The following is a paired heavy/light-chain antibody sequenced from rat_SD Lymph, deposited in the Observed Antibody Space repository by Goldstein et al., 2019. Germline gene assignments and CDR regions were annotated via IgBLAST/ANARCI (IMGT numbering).Heavy chain of an antibody. Sequence: QVNLLQSRAALVKPGASVKLSCKASGYTFTDYYIHWVKQSHGKSLEWIGYINPNSGYTNYNEKFKSKATLTVDKSTNTAYMELSRLTSEDSATYYCTRGSSYIYHPYNWFAYWGQGTLVTVSS. J-gene: IGHJ3*01. CDR1: GYTFTDYY. CDR3: TRGSSYIYHPYNWFAY. CDR2: INPNSGYT. V-gene: IGHV1-38*01. D-gene: IGHD1-2*01.
Light chain of an antibody. Sequence: AIVLNQSPSSIIASQGEKVTITCRASSSISSNYLHWYQQKPGAFPKLVIYSTSYRASGVPSRFSGSGSGTSYSFTISRVEAEDVATYYCQQGSSNPFTFGSGTKLEIK. V-gene: IGKV4S21*01. CDR1: SSISSNY. J-gene: IGKJ4*01. CDR2: STS. CDR3: QQGSSNPFT.